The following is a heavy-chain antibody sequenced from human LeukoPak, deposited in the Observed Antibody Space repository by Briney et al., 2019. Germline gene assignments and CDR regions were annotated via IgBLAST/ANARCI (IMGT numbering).Heavy chain of an antibody. V-gene: IGHV1-69*04. D-gene: IGHD6-13*01. CDR1: GGTFSRYA. Sequence: SVKVSCKASGGTFSRYAISWVRQAPGQGLEWMGRIIPILDIANYAQKFQGRVTITADKSTSTAYMELSSLRSEDTAVYYCARSIIAEAGTGYFDYWGQGTLVNVSS. CDR2: IIPILDIA. J-gene: IGHJ4*02. CDR3: ARSIIAEAGTGYFDY.